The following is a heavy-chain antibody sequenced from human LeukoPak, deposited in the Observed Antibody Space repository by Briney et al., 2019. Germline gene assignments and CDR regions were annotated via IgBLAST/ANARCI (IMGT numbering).Heavy chain of an antibody. D-gene: IGHD1-26*01. CDR2: ISVSGDST. V-gene: IGHV3-23*01. CDR3: AKEPWDSGPQ. J-gene: IGHJ4*02. CDR1: GFTFTSYA. Sequence: GGSLRLSCAASGFTFTSYAMNWVRQAPGKGLEWVSAISVSGDSTYYADSVKGRFTISRDNSKNTLYLQMNTLRAEDTAVYYCAKEPWDSGPQWGQGTLVTVSS.